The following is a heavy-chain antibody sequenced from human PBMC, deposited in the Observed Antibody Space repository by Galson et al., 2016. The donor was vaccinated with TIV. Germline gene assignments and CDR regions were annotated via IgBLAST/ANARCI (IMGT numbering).Heavy chain of an antibody. D-gene: IGHD3-22*01. CDR1: GYSFTNYG. Sequence: SVKVSCKASGYSFTNYGIAWVRQAPGQGLEWMGWISTYNGYTDYAQKLQGRVTMTTDTSTNTAYMELRSLRSDDAAMYYCAGDPTYYDTNGWGHWGQGTLVIVSS. CDR3: AGDPTYYDTNGWGH. J-gene: IGHJ4*02. V-gene: IGHV1-18*01. CDR2: ISTYNGYT.